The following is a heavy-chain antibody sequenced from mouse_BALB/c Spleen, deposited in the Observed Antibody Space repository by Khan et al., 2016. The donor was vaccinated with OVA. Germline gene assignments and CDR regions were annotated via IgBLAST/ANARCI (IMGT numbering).Heavy chain of an antibody. D-gene: IGHD1-1*01. CDR1: GYTFINYW. V-gene: IGHV1-7*01. J-gene: IGHJ2*01. Sequence: QVQLKESGAELAKPGASVKMSCKASGYTFINYWILWVKQRPGQGLEWIGYINPSTGYTDYNQNFKDKATLTADKSSRTAYMQLSSLTSEDSAVYYCARRGRRWDFDYWGQGTTLTVSS. CDR3: ARRGRRWDFDY. CDR2: INPSTGYT.